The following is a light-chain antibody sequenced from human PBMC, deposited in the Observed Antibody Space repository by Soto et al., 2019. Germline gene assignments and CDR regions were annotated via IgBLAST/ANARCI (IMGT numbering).Light chain of an antibody. V-gene: IGKV3-11*01. CDR3: QQRSNWPPEVT. CDR1: QSVRSS. J-gene: IGKJ3*01. Sequence: EIVLTQSPDTLSLSPGERATLSCSASQSVRSSLAWYQQKPGQAPRLLIYDAYNRATGIPARFSGSGSGTDFTLTISSLEPEDFAVYYRQQRSNWPPEVTFGPGTKVDIK. CDR2: DAY.